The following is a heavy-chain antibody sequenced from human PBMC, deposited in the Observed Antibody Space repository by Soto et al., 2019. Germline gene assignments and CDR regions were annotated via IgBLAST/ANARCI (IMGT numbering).Heavy chain of an antibody. CDR2: IYPGDSDT. D-gene: IGHD2-8*02. CDR1: GFSFTNYW. CDR3: ARVLSHYYGMDV. J-gene: IGHJ6*02. V-gene: IGHV5-51*01. Sequence: PVESLNISCNVSGFSFTNYWIGWVRQMPGKGLGWMGIIYPGDSDTRYSPSFQGQVTISADKSISTAYLQWSSLKASDTAMYYCARVLSHYYGMDVWGQGTTVTVSS.